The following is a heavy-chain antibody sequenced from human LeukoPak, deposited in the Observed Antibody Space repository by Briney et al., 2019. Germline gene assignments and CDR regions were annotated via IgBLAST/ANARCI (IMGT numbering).Heavy chain of an antibody. CDR2: IYTSGIT. Sequence: PSEALSLTCTVSGGSISSYYWSWIRQPAGKGLEWIGRIYTSGITNYNPSLKSRVTMSVDTSKNQFSLKLSSVTAADTAVYYCARDPGIAARFSNNWFDPWGQGTLVTVSS. D-gene: IGHD6-6*01. J-gene: IGHJ5*02. CDR3: ARDPGIAARFSNNWFDP. V-gene: IGHV4-4*07. CDR1: GGSISSYY.